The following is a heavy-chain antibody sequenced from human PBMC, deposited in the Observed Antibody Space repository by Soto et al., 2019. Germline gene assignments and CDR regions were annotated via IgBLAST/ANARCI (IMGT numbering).Heavy chain of an antibody. CDR2: ISWNSGSI. V-gene: IGHV3-9*01. CDR1: RLNFDVYE. D-gene: IGHD6-25*01. J-gene: IGHJ6*02. Sequence: SLRLGCAASRLNFDVYEVDGVRQTPGKGLEWVSGISWNSGSIGYADSVKGRFTISRDNAKNSLYLQMNSLRAEDTAVYYCARGAGYYYYSGMDVWGQGTTLTVSS. CDR3: ARGAGYYYYSGMDV.